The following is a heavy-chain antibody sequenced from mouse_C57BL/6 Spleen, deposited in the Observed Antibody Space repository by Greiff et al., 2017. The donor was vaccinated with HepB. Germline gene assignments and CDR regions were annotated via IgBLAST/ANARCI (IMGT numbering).Heavy chain of an antibody. V-gene: IGHV1-80*01. J-gene: IGHJ3*01. CDR3: ARDQTAQALWFAY. Sequence: QVQLQQPGAELVKPGASVKISCKASGYAFSSYWMNWVKQRPGKGLEWIGQIYPGDGDTNYNGKFKGKATLTADKSSSTAYMLLSSLTSEDSAVYFCARDQTAQALWFAYWGQGTLVTVSA. D-gene: IGHD3-2*02. CDR1: GYAFSSYW. CDR2: IYPGDGDT.